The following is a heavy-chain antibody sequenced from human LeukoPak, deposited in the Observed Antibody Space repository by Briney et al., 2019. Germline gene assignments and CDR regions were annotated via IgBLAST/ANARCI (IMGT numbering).Heavy chain of an antibody. J-gene: IGHJ4*02. D-gene: IGHD5-18*01. Sequence: GGSLGLSCPASGLTFSSYRWNWLRQPPGKGRDGVSSISSSSSYIYYADSVKGRFTISRDNAKNSLYLQMKSLRAEDTAVYYCARARGYSYGFDYWGQGTLVTVSS. V-gene: IGHV3-21*01. CDR3: ARARGYSYGFDY. CDR1: GLTFSSYR. CDR2: ISSSSSYI.